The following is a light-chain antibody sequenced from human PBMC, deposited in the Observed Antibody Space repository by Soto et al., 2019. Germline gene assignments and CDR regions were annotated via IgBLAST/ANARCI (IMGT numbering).Light chain of an antibody. CDR1: QSLLYSNGNTY. Sequence: EVVMTQSPLSLPVTLGQAASISCRSSQSLLYSNGNTYLSWFHQRPGQSPRRLIYKVSNRDSGVPDRFSGSGSVTDFTLKISSLEPEDIAVFFCQQYGTSEIIFGQGTRLEIK. CDR3: QQYGTSEII. CDR2: KVS. V-gene: IGKV2-30*01. J-gene: IGKJ5*01.